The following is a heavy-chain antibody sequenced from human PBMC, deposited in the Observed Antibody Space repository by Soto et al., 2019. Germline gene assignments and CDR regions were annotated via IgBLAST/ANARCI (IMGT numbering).Heavy chain of an antibody. CDR1: SGSISSSNW. D-gene: IGHD3-3*01. CDR3: ARGGTIFGVVTNLPTHHYGMDV. J-gene: IGHJ6*02. Sequence: SETLSLTCAVSSGSISSSNWWSWVRQPPGKGLEWIGEINHSGSTNYNPSLKSRVTISVDTSKNQFSLKLSSVTAADTAVYYCARGGTIFGVVTNLPTHHYGMDVWGQGTTVTVSS. CDR2: INHSGST. V-gene: IGHV4-4*02.